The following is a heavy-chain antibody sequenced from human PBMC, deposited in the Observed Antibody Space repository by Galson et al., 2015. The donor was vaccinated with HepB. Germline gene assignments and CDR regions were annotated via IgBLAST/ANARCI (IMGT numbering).Heavy chain of an antibody. CDR1: GFTFSSYW. CDR3: ASSSLGTAYYYGKDV. J-gene: IGHJ6*02. V-gene: IGHV3-74*01. Sequence: SLRLSCAASGFTFSSYWMHWVRQVPGKGLVWVSRFNSDGSSTTYADSVKGRFTISRDSAKKTMYLQMNSLRAEDTAVYYCASSSLGTAYYYGKDVWGQGTTVIVSS. D-gene: IGHD7-27*01. CDR2: FNSDGSST.